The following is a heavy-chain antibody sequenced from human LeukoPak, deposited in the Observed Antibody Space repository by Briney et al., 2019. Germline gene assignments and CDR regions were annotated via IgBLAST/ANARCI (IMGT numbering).Heavy chain of an antibody. CDR2: ISSSGSTI. CDR1: GFSFSSYE. CDR3: ARAIAVAPGF. J-gene: IGHJ4*02. V-gene: IGHV3-48*03. Sequence: GGSLRLSCAASGFSFSSYEMNWVRQAPEKGLEWVSYISSSGSTIYYADSVKGRFTISRDNAKNSLYLQMNSLRAEDTAVYYCARAIAVAPGFWGQGTLVTVSS. D-gene: IGHD6-19*01.